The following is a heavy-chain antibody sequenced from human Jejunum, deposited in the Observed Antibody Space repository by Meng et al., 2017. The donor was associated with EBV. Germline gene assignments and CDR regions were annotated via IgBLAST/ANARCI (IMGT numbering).Heavy chain of an antibody. CDR3: AGGKYVAWEVLYA. CDR1: GGSFGNFY. D-gene: IGHD1-26*01. CDR2: INHSGRT. J-gene: IGHJ5*02. Sequence: QVQLQQWGAGLLKPSETLSLTCGVYGGSFGNFYWSWIRQPPGKGLEWIGEINHSGRTNYDPSLKSRVSISLDTSKNQFSLKLNSVTAADTAVYYCAGGKYVAWEVLYAWGQGPLVTVDS. V-gene: IGHV4-34*01.